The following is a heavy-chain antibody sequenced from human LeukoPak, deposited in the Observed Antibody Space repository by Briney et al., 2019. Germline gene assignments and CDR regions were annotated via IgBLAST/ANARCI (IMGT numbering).Heavy chain of an antibody. D-gene: IGHD6-19*01. CDR2: ISSSGSTI. Sequence: GGSLRLSCAASGFTFSSYEMNWVRQAPGKGLEWVSYISSSGSTIYYADSVKGRFTISRDNAKTSLYLQMNSLRAEDTAVYYCASSQQWLEPFDYWGQGTLVTVSS. CDR1: GFTFSSYE. CDR3: ASSQQWLEPFDY. V-gene: IGHV3-48*03. J-gene: IGHJ4*02.